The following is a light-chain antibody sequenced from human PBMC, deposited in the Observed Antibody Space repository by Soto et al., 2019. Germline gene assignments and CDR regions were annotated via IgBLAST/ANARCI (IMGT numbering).Light chain of an antibody. CDR2: EVS. Sequence: QSVLIQPASVSGTPGQSITISCPGTGRDVGGSNYVFWYQHHPHRAPKLLIYEVSYRPSGVSSRFSGSKSGNTASLTISGLQAEDEADYYCSSYTSSNTLEVFGVGTKVTVL. J-gene: IGLJ1*01. CDR1: GRDVGGSNY. V-gene: IGLV2-14*01. CDR3: SSYTSSNTLEV.